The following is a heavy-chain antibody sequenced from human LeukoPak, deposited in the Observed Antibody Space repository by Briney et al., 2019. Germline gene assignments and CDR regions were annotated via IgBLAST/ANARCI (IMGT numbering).Heavy chain of an antibody. V-gene: IGHV4-39*01. CDR2: IYHSGST. CDR3: ARSVLLWFGEAAYYFDY. J-gene: IGHJ4*02. Sequence: SETLSLTCTVSGGSISSGTYYWGWIRQPPGKGLEWIGSIYHSGSTYYNPSLKSRVTISVDTSKNQFSLKLSSVTAADTAVYYCARSVLLWFGEAAYYFDYWGQGTLVTVSS. D-gene: IGHD3-10*01. CDR1: GGSISSGTYY.